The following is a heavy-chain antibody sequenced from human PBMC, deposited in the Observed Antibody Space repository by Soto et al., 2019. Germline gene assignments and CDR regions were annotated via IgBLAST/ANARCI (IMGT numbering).Heavy chain of an antibody. V-gene: IGHV4-59*01. CDR1: GGYIRSYY. D-gene: IGHD1-26*01. Sequence: SETLSLTCTVSGGYIRSYYWTWIRQPPGKGLEWIGYIYYSGSTNYNPSLKSRVTMSIDTSKNQFSLKLSSVTAADTAVYYCARDGPYYGFDPWGQGTLVTVSS. J-gene: IGHJ5*02. CDR3: ARDGPYYGFDP. CDR2: IYYSGST.